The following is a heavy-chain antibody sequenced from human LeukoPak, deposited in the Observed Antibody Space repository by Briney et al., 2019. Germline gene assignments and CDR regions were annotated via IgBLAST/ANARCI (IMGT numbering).Heavy chain of an antibody. CDR1: GLFFSSYA. J-gene: IGHJ4*02. CDR2: VSGSGSVT. CDR3: AKVKDPGSYYEDY. D-gene: IGHD1-26*01. V-gene: IGHV3-23*01. Sequence: GGSLRLSCTASGLFFSSYAMNWVRQAPGKGLEWVASVSGSGSVTYYADSVKGHFTISRDNSKNTLYLQMNSLRAEDTAIYYCAKVKDPGSYYEDYWGQGTLVTVSS.